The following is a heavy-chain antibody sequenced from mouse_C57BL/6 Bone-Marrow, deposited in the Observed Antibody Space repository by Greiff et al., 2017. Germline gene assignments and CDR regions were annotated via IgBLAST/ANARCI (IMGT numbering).Heavy chain of an antibody. CDR2: ISYDGSN. J-gene: IGHJ3*01. CDR3: ARDLQLRLPAWLAY. CDR1: GYSITSGYY. D-gene: IGHD3-2*02. V-gene: IGHV3-6*01. Sequence: ESGPGLVKPSQSLSLTCSVTGYSITSGYYWNWIRQFPGNKLEWMGYISYDGSNNYNPSLKNRISITRDTSKNQFFLKLNSVTTEDTATYYCARDLQLRLPAWLAYWGQGTLVTVSA.